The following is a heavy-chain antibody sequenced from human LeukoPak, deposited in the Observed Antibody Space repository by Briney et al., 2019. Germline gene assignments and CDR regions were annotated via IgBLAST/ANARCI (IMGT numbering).Heavy chain of an antibody. J-gene: IGHJ3*02. D-gene: IGHD2-2*01. CDR3: ARPSGYCSSTSCYGAFDI. CDR1: GGSISSSSYY. Sequence: SETLSLTCTVSGGSISSSSYYWGWIRQPPGKGLEWIGSIYYSGSTYYNPSLKSRVTISVDTSKNQFSLKLSSVTAADTAVYYCARPSGYCSSTSCYGAFDIWGQGTMVTVSS. CDR2: IYYSGST. V-gene: IGHV4-39*01.